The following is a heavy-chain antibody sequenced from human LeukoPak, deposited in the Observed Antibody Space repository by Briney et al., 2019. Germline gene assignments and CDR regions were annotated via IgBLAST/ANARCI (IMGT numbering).Heavy chain of an antibody. J-gene: IGHJ4*02. Sequence: GGSLRLSCVASGFTFSNYAITWVRQAPGKGLEWVSAISGSGGSTYYADSVKGRFTISRDNSKNTLYLQMNSLRAEDTAVYYCAKEAADIAAAGTSGFDYWGQGTLVTVSS. CDR1: GFTFSNYA. CDR2: ISGSGGST. CDR3: AKEAADIAAAGTSGFDY. V-gene: IGHV3-23*01. D-gene: IGHD6-13*01.